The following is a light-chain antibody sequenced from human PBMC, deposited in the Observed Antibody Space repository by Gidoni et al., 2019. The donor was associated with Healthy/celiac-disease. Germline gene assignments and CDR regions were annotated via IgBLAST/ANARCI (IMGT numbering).Light chain of an antibody. CDR3: QQYDNLRVFT. J-gene: IGKJ3*01. V-gene: IGKV1-33*01. Sequence: DIQMTPSPSSLSASVGDRVTITCQASQDISNYLNRYQQKPGKAHKLLIYDESNLETGVQSRFSVSGSGTDFTFTISCLQPEDITTYYSQQYDNLRVFTFGPGTKVDIK. CDR2: DES. CDR1: QDISNY.